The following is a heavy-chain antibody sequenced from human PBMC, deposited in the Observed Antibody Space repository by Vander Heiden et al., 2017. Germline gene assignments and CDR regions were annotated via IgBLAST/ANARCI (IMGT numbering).Heavy chain of an antibody. CDR3: ATLPYFYDSSTYGSFDF. J-gene: IGHJ4*02. CDR2: FDPDDGET. V-gene: IGHV1-24*01. D-gene: IGHD3-22*01. CDR1: GYILTELA. Sequence: QVQLVQSGAEVRKPGASVKVSCKVSGYILTELARHWVGQAPGKGIEWMGGFDPDDGETIYAQNLQGRVTTTEDTSTNAAYMELSSLRSEDTAVYYCATLPYFYDSSTYGSFDFWGQGTLVTVSS.